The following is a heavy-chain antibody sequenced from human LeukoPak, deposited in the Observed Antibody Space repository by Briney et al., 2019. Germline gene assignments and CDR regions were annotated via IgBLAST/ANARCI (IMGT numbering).Heavy chain of an antibody. Sequence: GGSLRLSCAASGFTLSSYSMNWVRQAPGKGLEWVSSISSSSSYIYYADSVKGRFTISRDNAKNSLYLQMNSLRAEDAAVYYCARDLDRFGYSNFDYWGQGTLVTVSS. CDR3: ARDLDRFGYSNFDY. J-gene: IGHJ4*02. CDR1: GFTLSSYS. D-gene: IGHD6-13*01. V-gene: IGHV3-21*01. CDR2: ISSSSSYI.